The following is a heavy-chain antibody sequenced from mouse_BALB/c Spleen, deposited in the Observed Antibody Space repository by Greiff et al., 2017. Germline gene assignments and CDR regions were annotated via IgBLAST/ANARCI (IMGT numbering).Heavy chain of an antibody. CDR1: GYTFTDYE. D-gene: IGHD2-14*01. CDR3: TRRGDVRNYFDY. V-gene: IGHV1-15*01. CDR2: IDPETGGT. Sequence: QVQLKQSGAELVRPGASVTLSCKASGYTFTDYEMHWVKQTPVHGLEWIGAIDPETGGTAYNQKFKGKATLTADKSSSTAYMELRSLTSEDSAVDYCTRRGDVRNYFDYWGQGTTLTVSS. J-gene: IGHJ2*01.